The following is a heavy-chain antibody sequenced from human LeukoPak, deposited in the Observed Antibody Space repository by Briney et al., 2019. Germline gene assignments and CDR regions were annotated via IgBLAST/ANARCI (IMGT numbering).Heavy chain of an antibody. V-gene: IGHV3-23*01. J-gene: IGHJ3*02. CDR3: AKNHERGRYDSFDM. Sequence: PGGSLTLSCAASGFTFSGYVMTWVRHPQGKGLQWVADASGSGGSTYHTDSVKGRFSISRDNSKNMLYLQLDSLRAEDTAVYYCAKNHERGRYDSFDMWTQGSWVTVSS. CDR2: ASGSGGST. CDR1: GFTFSGYV. D-gene: IGHD3-16*02.